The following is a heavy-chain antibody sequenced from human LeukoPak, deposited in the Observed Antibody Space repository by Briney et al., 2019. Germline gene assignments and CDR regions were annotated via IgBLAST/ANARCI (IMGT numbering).Heavy chain of an antibody. CDR2: ISAYNGNT. V-gene: IGHV1-18*01. J-gene: IGHJ3*02. CDR3: ARDYRGTVTTDAFDI. D-gene: IGHD4-17*01. Sequence: ASVKVSCKASGYTFTSYGISWVRQAPGQGLEWMGWISAYNGNTNYAQKLQGRVTMTTDTSTSTAYVELRSLRSDDTAVYYCARDYRGTVTTDAFDIWGQGTMVTVSS. CDR1: GYTFTSYG.